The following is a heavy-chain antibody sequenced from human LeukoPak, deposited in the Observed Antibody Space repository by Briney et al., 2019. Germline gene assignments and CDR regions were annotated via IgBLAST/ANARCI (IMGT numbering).Heavy chain of an antibody. D-gene: IGHD3-3*02. Sequence: GASVKLSCKASGYDFTGHYIHWGQQAPGQGLEWMGWINPSSGVTIYTQKFQGRGTMTRDTAISTASMELRKLTSDDPAVYYCAREVLVYGLEAWGNGAPV. CDR1: GYDFTGHY. CDR2: INPSSGVT. CDR3: AREVLVYGLEA. J-gene: IGHJ6*03. V-gene: IGHV1-2*02.